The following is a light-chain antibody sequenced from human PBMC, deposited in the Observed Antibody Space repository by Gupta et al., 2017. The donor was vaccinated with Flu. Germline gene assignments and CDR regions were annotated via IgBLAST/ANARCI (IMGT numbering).Light chain of an antibody. Sequence: VGDRVTITCRASQSISSWLAWYQQKPGKAPKLLVYKASSLGSGVPSRFSGSGSGTEFTLTISSLQPDDFATYYCQQYNTYWTFGQGTKVEIK. V-gene: IGKV1-5*03. CDR1: QSISSW. J-gene: IGKJ1*01. CDR3: QQYNTYWT. CDR2: KAS.